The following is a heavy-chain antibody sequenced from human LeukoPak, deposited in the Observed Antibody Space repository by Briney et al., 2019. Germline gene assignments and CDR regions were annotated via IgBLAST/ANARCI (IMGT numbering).Heavy chain of an antibody. CDR1: GFTFSGCA. D-gene: IGHD6-13*01. CDR2: IGSKAFNYAT. V-gene: IGHV3-73*01. Sequence: PGGSLRLSCAASGFTFSGCAVHWVRQAPGKGLERVGRIGSKAFNYATVYAASVEGRFTISRDDSKGTAFLQMNSLKTEDTAVYYCTRHLDGIAAYDYWGQGSLVTVAS. J-gene: IGHJ4*02. CDR3: TRHLDGIAAYDY.